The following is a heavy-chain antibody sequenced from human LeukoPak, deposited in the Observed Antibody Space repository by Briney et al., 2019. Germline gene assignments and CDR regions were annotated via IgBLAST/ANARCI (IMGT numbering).Heavy chain of an antibody. J-gene: IGHJ4*02. V-gene: IGHV3-7*01. D-gene: IGHD4-17*01. CDR2: IKQDGSEK. Sequence: GGSLRLSCAASGFTFSNYWMSWVRQAPGKGPEWVANIKQDGSEKYYVDSVKGRFTISRDNAKNSLYLQLNSLRAEDTAVYYCARVDGAMTTAPYFDYWGQGTPVTVSS. CDR3: ARVDGAMTTAPYFDY. CDR1: GFTFSNYW.